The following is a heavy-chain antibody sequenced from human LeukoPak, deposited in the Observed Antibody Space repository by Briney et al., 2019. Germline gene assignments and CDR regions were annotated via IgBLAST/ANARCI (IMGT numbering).Heavy chain of an antibody. Sequence: GRSQSLFCAASGFIFSSYDMHWARQAPGKGLEWVAVIWYDGSNKFYADSVKGRFTISRDNSKNTLYMQMNSLRAEDTAVYYCATYGDSRRRDWYFDLWGRDALVTVSS. J-gene: IGHJ2*01. D-gene: IGHD4-17*01. CDR3: ATYGDSRRRDWYFDL. CDR1: GFIFSSYD. CDR2: IWYDGSNK. V-gene: IGHV3-33*01.